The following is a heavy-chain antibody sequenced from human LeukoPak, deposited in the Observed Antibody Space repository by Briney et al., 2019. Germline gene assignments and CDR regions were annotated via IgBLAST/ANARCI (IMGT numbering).Heavy chain of an antibody. J-gene: IGHJ4*02. CDR1: GFTFSSYS. CDR3: ARDRGGRSGLDD. D-gene: IGHD2-15*01. V-gene: IGHV3-21*01. CDR2: ISSSSSYI. Sequence: GGSLRLSCAASGFTFSSYSMNWVRQAPGKGLEWVSSISSSSSYIYYADSVKGRFTISRDNGENSLYLQMNSLRAEDTAVYYCARDRGGRSGLDDWGQGTLVTVSS.